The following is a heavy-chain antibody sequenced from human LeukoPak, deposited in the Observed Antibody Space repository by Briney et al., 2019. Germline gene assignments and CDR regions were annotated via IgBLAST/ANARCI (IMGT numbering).Heavy chain of an antibody. V-gene: IGHV3-7*01. J-gene: IGHJ4*02. Sequence: GESLRLSCAASGFSFRSSWMNWVRQAPGKGLQWVANINPEGSQTRFVDSVMGRFTMSKDNVKKSLYLQMNSLRVEDTAVFYCAAWTDRGYNFWGQGTVVTVSS. CDR3: AAWTDRGYNF. CDR2: INPEGSQT. CDR1: GFSFRSSW. D-gene: IGHD5-24*01.